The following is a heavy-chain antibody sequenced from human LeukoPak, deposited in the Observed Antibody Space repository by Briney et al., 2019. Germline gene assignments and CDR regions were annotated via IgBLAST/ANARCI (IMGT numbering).Heavy chain of an antibody. J-gene: IGHJ4*02. CDR2: INWNGGST. D-gene: IGHD3-16*01. V-gene: IGHV3-20*04. CDR1: GFTFDDYG. CDR3: ARFIMITFGGVSPLDY. Sequence: PGGSLRLSCAASGFTFDDYGMSWVRQAPGKGLEWVSGINWNGGSTGYADSVKGRFTISRDNAKNSLYLQMNSLRAEDTAVYYCARFIMITFGGVSPLDYWGQGTLVTVSS.